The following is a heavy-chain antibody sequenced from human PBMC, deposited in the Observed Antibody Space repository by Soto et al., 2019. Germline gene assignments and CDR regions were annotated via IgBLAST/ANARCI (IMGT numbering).Heavy chain of an antibody. V-gene: IGHV1-18*01. CDR2: ISSYNGNT. CDR1: GYTFITYG. D-gene: IGHD6-6*01. Sequence: QVQLVQSGAEVKKPGASVKVSCKASGYTFITYGISWVRQAPGQGLEWMGWISSYNGNTNYAQKLQGRVTMTTDTSTTTADMELRSLRSDDTAVYYGARDRPTSSIRARDYYYAMDVWGQGTTVTVSS. J-gene: IGHJ6*02. CDR3: ARDRPTSSIRARDYYYAMDV.